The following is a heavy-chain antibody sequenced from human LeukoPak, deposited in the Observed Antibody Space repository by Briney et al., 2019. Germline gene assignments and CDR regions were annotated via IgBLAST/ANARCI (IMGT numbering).Heavy chain of an antibody. CDR3: ARHRVYSSGWYGGWYFDL. V-gene: IGHV4-39*01. J-gene: IGHJ2*01. CDR2: IYYSGST. Sequence: PSETLSLTCTVSGGSISSSSYYWGWIRQPPGKGLEWIGSIYYSGSTYYNPSLKSRVTISVDTSKNQFSLKLSSVTAADTAAYYCARHRVYSSGWYGGWYFDLWGCGTLVTVSS. D-gene: IGHD6-19*01. CDR1: GGSISSSSYY.